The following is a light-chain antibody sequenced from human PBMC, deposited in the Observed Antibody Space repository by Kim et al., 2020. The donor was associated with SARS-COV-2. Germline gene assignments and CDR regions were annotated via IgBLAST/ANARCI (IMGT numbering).Light chain of an antibody. V-gene: IGKV1-33*01. CDR2: GAS. J-gene: IGKJ2*01. CDR3: QQYDSLPYT. Sequence: DIQMTQSPSSLSASVGDRVTIACQASQDISIYLNWYQHKPGQAPKLLIYGASNLETGVPSRFSGRGSGTDFTFTISSLQPEDIATYYCQQYDSLPYTLGQGTRLEI. CDR1: QDISIY.